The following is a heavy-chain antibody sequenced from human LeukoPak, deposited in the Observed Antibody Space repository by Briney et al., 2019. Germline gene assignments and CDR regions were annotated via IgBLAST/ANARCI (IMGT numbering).Heavy chain of an antibody. J-gene: IGHJ6*02. V-gene: IGHV4-59*01. Sequence: SETLSLTCTVSGGSISSYYWSWIRQPPGKGLEWIGYIYYSGSTNYNPSLKSRATISVDTSKNQFSLKLSSVTAADTAVYYCARDLSYYGSGSPSGGDYYYGMDVWGQGTTVTVSS. D-gene: IGHD3-10*01. CDR3: ARDLSYYGSGSPSGGDYYYGMDV. CDR1: GGSISSYY. CDR2: IYYSGST.